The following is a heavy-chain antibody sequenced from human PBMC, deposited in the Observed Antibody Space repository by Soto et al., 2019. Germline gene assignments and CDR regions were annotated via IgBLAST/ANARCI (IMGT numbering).Heavy chain of an antibody. D-gene: IGHD5-18*01. J-gene: IGHJ4*02. Sequence: SETLSLTCTVSGGSISSYYWSWIRQPPGKGLEWVEYIYYSGSTNYNPSLKSRVTISVDKYKNQLSLKLSSVTAADTAVYCCARNGGSSAIDYWGQGTLVTVSS. CDR1: GGSISSYY. V-gene: IGHV4-59*01. CDR2: IYYSGST. CDR3: ARNGGSSAIDY.